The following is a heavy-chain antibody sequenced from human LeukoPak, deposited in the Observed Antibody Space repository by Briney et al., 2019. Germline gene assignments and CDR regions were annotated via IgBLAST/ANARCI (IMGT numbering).Heavy chain of an antibody. CDR3: AKLIVSGSYWFFDY. V-gene: IGHV3-23*01. D-gene: IGHD1-26*01. Sequence: GGSLRLSCAASGFTFSNYDMSWVRQAPGEGLERVSDISGSGGSTYYADSVKGRFTISRDNSKNTLYLQMNSLRAEDTAVYYCAKLIVSGSYWFFDYWGQGTLVTVSS. CDR1: GFTFSNYD. CDR2: ISGSGGST. J-gene: IGHJ4*02.